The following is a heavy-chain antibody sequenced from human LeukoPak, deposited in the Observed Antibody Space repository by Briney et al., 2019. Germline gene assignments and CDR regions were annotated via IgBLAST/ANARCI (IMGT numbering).Heavy chain of an antibody. CDR3: ARNTQRGTYNWFDP. Sequence: ASVKVSCKASGYTFIDYYMHWVRQAPGQGLEWLGRINPNSGGTNYAQKFQGRVTLTRDTSISTAYMELSRLKSDDTAVYYCARNTQRGTYNWFDPWGQGTLVTVCS. V-gene: IGHV1-2*06. D-gene: IGHD6-25*01. CDR1: GYTFIDYY. J-gene: IGHJ5*02. CDR2: INPNSGGT.